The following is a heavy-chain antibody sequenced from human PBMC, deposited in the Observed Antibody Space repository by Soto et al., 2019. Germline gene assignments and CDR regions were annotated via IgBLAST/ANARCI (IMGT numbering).Heavy chain of an antibody. J-gene: IGHJ4*02. CDR3: ARVGSSGWSPDY. Sequence: SETLSLTCTVSGGSISGHYWIWIRQPPGEGMEWIGYIFYSGSTTYNNNPSLRSRVSISVDTSKNQFYLRLSSVTAADTAVYYCARVGSSGWSPDYWGQGTLVTVSS. V-gene: IGHV4-59*11. D-gene: IGHD6-19*01. CDR1: GGSISGHY. CDR2: IFYSGSTTY.